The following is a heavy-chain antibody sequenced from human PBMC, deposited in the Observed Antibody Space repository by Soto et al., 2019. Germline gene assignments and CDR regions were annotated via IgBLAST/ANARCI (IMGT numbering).Heavy chain of an antibody. J-gene: IGHJ3*02. D-gene: IGHD3-22*01. CDR1: GFTFGDYA. CDR3: TFGYYDSSGYYSDAFDI. CDR2: IRSKAYGGTT. V-gene: IGHV3-49*03. Sequence: GVSLRLSCTASGFTFGDYAMSWFRQAPGKGLEWVGFIRSKAYGGTTEYAASVKGRFTISRDDSKSIAYLQMNSLKTEDTAVYYCTFGYYDSSGYYSDAFDIWGQGTMVTVSS.